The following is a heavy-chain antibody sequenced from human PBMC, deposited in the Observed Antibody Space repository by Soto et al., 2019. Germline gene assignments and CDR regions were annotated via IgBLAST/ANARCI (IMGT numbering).Heavy chain of an antibody. V-gene: IGHV4-59*01. J-gene: IGHJ4*02. CDR3: ARYLLVRGVASYYFDY. CDR1: GGSISSYY. D-gene: IGHD3-10*01. Sequence: QVQLQESGPGLVKPSETLSLTCTVSGGSISSYYWSWIRQPPGKGLEWIGYIYYSGSTNYNPSLKSRVTISVDTSKNQFSLKLSSVTAADTAVYYCARYLLVRGVASYYFDYWGQGTLVTVSS. CDR2: IYYSGST.